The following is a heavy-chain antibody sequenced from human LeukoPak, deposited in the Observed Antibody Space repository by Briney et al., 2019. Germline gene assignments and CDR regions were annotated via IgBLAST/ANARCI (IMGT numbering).Heavy chain of an antibody. J-gene: IGHJ4*02. Sequence: SETLSFTGTVSGGSISSYYWSWIRQPAGKGLEWIGRIYSSGSTSYNPSLKSRVTMSVDTSKNQVSLKLSSATAADTAMYHCARIYQSSGISSGYFDYWGQETLLTVSS. D-gene: IGHD6-19*01. CDR3: ARIYQSSGISSGYFDY. V-gene: IGHV4-4*07. CDR1: GGSISSYY. CDR2: IYSSGST.